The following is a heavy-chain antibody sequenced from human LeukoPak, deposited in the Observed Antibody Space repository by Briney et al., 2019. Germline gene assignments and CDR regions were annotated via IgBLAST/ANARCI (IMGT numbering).Heavy chain of an antibody. Sequence: PGGSLRHSCAASGFTFRSYSMNSVRQAPGRGREGVSSISRSSSYIYYADSLEGRFTICPENAHNSQCLKMNGLTAEQPAVYCCARDRSFDYWGQGTLVTVSS. CDR1: GFTFRSYS. J-gene: IGHJ4*02. CDR2: ISRSSSYI. CDR3: ARDRSFDY. D-gene: IGHD3-16*02. V-gene: IGHV3-21*01.